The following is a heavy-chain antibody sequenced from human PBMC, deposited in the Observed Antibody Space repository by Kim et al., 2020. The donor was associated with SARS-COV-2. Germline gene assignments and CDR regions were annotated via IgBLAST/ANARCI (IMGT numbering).Heavy chain of an antibody. J-gene: IGHJ4*02. V-gene: IGHV3-33*01. Sequence: GGSLRLSCAASGFTFSSYGMHWVRQAPGKGLEWVAVIWYDGSNKYYADSVKGRFTISRDNSKNTLYLQMNSLRAEDTAVYYCARDRAAGYSYGLVYWGQGTLVTVSS. D-gene: IGHD5-18*01. CDR2: IWYDGSNK. CDR3: ARDRAAGYSYGLVY. CDR1: GFTFSSYG.